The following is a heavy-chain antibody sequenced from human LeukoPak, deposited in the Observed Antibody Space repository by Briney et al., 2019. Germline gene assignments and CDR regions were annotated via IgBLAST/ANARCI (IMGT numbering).Heavy chain of an antibody. D-gene: IGHD2-21*02. CDR3: ARETTGGGDEGHAFDI. J-gene: IGHJ3*02. CDR1: GGSISSASYY. Sequence: SETLSLTCTVSGGSISSASYYWSWIRQPAGKGLEWIGRIYTSGSTNYNPSLKSRVTISVDTSKNQFSLKLSSVTAADTAVYYCARETTGGGDEGHAFDIWGQGTMVTVSS. CDR2: IYTSGST. V-gene: IGHV4-61*02.